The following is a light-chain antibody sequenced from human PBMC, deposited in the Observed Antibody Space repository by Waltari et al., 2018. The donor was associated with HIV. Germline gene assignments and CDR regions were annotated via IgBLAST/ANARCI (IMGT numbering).Light chain of an antibody. V-gene: IGKV3-20*01. CDR3: QHYDTSPPVYT. CDR1: HHVSSSA. Sequence: TVLTQSPDTLSLSPGETATLPCRASHHVSSSALAWYQQQPGQAPRLLIYGAANRATGIPDRFSGSVSGTEFTLTISRLEPEDFAVYYCQHYDTSPPVYTFGQGTKLEIK. CDR2: GAA. J-gene: IGKJ2*01.